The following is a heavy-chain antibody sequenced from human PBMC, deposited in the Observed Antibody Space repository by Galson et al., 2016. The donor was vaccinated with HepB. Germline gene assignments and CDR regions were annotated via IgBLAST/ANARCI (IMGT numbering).Heavy chain of an antibody. CDR1: GFTFSSYS. Sequence: SLRLSCAVSGFTFSSYSVNWVRQAPGKGLEWVSSISGSTTYRYYADSVKGRFTISRDNAKNSLFLQMNSLRAEDTAVYYCARERGYDFWSGYYSPHKYGMDVWGRGTTVTVSS. CDR3: ARERGYDFWSGYYSPHKYGMDV. J-gene: IGHJ6*02. V-gene: IGHV3-21*01. D-gene: IGHD3-3*01. CDR2: ISGSTTYR.